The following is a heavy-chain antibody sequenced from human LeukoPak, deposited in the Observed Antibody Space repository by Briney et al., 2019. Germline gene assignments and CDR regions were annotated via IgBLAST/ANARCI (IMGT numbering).Heavy chain of an antibody. CDR2: ISGSGGST. V-gene: IGHV3-23*01. Sequence: GGSLRLSCAASGFTFSSYAMSWVCQAPGKGLEWVSAISGSGGSTYYADSVKGRFTISRDNSKNTLYLQMNSLRAEDTAVYYCAKGVYYYDSSGYYYTYYFDYWGQGTLVTVSS. CDR3: AKGVYYYDSSGYYYTYYFDY. J-gene: IGHJ4*02. CDR1: GFTFSSYA. D-gene: IGHD3-22*01.